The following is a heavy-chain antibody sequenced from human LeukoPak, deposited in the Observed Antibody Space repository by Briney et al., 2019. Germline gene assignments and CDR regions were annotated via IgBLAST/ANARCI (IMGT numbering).Heavy chain of an antibody. J-gene: IGHJ3*02. V-gene: IGHV4-30-4*01. CDR2: IYYSGST. Sequence: SETLSLTCTVSGGSISSGDYYWSWLRQPPGTGLEWIGYIYYSGSTYYNPSLKSRVTISVDTSKNQFSLKLSSVTAADTAVYYCARVSAMVNPDAFDIWGQGTMVTVSS. D-gene: IGHD5-18*01. CDR3: ARVSAMVNPDAFDI. CDR1: GGSISSGDYY.